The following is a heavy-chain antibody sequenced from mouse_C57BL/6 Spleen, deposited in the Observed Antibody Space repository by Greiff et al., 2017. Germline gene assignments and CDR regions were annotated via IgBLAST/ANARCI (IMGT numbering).Heavy chain of an antibody. J-gene: IGHJ2*01. D-gene: IGHD2-14*01. CDR2: IDPEDGDT. CDR1: GFNIKDYY. V-gene: IGHV14-1*01. CDR3: TTRDRGRLNYFDY. Sequence: VQLKESGAELVRPGASVKLSCTASGFNIKDYYMHWVKQRPEQGLEWIGRIDPEDGDTEYAPKFQGKDTMTADTSSNTAYLQLSSLTSEDTAVDYCTTRDRGRLNYFDYWGQGTTLTVSS.